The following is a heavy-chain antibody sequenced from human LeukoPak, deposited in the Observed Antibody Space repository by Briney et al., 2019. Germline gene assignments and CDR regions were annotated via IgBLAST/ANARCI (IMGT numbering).Heavy chain of an antibody. CDR2: IIPIFGTA. D-gene: IGHD3-10*01. CDR3: AREERNGGYLADN. CDR1: GGTFSSYA. J-gene: IGHJ4*02. V-gene: IGHV1-69*13. Sequence: ASVKVSCKASGGTFSSYAISWVRQAPGQGLEWMGGIIPIFGTANYAQKFQGRVTITADESTSTAYMELSSLRSEDTAVYYCAREERNGGYLADNWGQGTLATVSS.